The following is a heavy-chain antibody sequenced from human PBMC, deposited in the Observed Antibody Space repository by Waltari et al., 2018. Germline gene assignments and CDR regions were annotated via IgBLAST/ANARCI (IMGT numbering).Heavy chain of an antibody. CDR3: ARYHDFWPDY. D-gene: IGHD3-3*01. CDR1: GYSISSGYY. CDR2: IYHSGST. J-gene: IGHJ4*02. V-gene: IGHV4-38-2*01. Sequence: QVQLQESGPGLVKPSETLSLTCAVSGYSISSGYYWGWIRQPPGKGLEWIGSIYHSGSTYYNPSLKSRFTISVDTSKNQFSLKLSSVTAADTAVYYCARYHDFWPDYLGQGTLVTVSS.